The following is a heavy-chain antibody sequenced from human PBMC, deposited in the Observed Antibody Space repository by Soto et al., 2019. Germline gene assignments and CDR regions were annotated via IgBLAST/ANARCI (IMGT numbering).Heavy chain of an antibody. V-gene: IGHV4-4*07. CDR1: AGTNSTNY. CDR2: IYTSGST. CDR3: ARDWGTVRGPTRSYYYGMDV. D-gene: IGHD3-10*01. Sequence: KSLSLSCTVSAGTNSTNYWGRIRQPAGKGLKWIGRIYTSGSTNYNPSLTSRVTMSVDTSKNQFSLKLSSVTAADTAVYYCARDWGTVRGPTRSYYYGMDVWRQGTTVPVSS. J-gene: IGHJ6*02.